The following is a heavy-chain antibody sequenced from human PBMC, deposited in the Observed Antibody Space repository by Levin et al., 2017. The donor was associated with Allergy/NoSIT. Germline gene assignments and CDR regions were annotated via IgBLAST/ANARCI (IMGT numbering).Heavy chain of an antibody. D-gene: IGHD3-9*01. CDR3: AREPAGILTGYSYFDY. V-gene: IGHV1-46*01. CDR2: INLSGGST. J-gene: IGHJ4*02. CDR1: GYTFTSYH. Sequence: VASVKVSCKASGYTFTSYHMHWVRQAPGQGLEWIGIINLSGGSTSYAQKFQGRVTMTRDTSTSTVSMELSSLKIEDTAVYFCAREPAGILTGYSYFDYWGQGTLVTVSS.